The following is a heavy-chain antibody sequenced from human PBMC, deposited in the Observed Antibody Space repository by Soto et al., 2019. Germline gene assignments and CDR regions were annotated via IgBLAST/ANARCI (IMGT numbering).Heavy chain of an antibody. CDR2: IYYSGST. J-gene: IGHJ4*02. CDR3: ASRHVDTAMVGIGRFDY. D-gene: IGHD5-18*01. Sequence: SHPYTVSGGTISDGGYYWSWKRQHPGKGLEWIGYIYYSGSTYYNPSLKSRVTISVDTSKNQFSLKLSSVTAADTAVYYCASRHVDTAMVGIGRFDYWGQGTLVTVSS. CDR1: GGTISDGGYY. V-gene: IGHV4-31*03.